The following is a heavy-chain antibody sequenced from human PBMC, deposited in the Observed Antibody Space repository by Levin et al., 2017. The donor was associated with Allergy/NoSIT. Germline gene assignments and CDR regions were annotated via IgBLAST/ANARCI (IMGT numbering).Heavy chain of an antibody. CDR2: INHSGST. V-gene: IGHV4-34*01. D-gene: IGHD6-6*01. J-gene: IGHJ4*02. CDR1: GGSFSDYY. CDR3: ARGLRQLVRGDDY. Sequence: SQTLSLTCAVFGGSFSDYYWSWIRQPPGKGLEWIGEINHSGSTNYNPSLKSRVTISVDTSKNQFSLKLTSVTAADTAVYFCARGLRQLVRGDDYWGQGTLVTVSS.